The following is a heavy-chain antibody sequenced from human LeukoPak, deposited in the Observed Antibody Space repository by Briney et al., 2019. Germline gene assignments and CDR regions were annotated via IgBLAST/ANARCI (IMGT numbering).Heavy chain of an antibody. J-gene: IGHJ3*02. CDR2: INPNSGGT. CDR1: GYTFTDYY. D-gene: IGHD6-19*01. CDR3: ARHLAQWLVSSGFNI. V-gene: IGHV1-2*02. Sequence: ASVTVSCKTSGYTFTDYYMHWVRQAPGQGLECMGWINPNSGGTNYAQKFQNRVTMTRDTSTSTAYMELSRLTSDDTAVYYCARHLAQWLVSSGFNIWGQGTMVTVSS.